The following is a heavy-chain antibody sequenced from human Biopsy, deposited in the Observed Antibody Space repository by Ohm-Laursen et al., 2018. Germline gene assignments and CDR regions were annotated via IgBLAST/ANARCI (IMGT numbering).Heavy chain of an antibody. J-gene: IGHJ4*02. CDR2: INIDGSTT. CDR1: GFSFSSYW. V-gene: IGHV3-74*01. CDR3: ARGGFFAYSTFDY. Sequence: SLRLSCTASGFSFSSYWMHWVRQGPGKGLVWVSRINIDGSTTRYADSVKGRFTISRDNAKNTLYLQMSSLRAEDTAVYYCARGGFFAYSTFDYWGQGALVTVSS. D-gene: IGHD4-11*01.